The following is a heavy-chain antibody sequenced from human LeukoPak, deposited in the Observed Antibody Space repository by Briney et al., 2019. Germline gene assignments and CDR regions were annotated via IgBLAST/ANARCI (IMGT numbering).Heavy chain of an antibody. J-gene: IGHJ3*02. D-gene: IGHD3-22*01. CDR3: ARDPGGYYDSSGYRDAFDI. Sequence: PSETLSLTCTVSGGSISSYYWSWIRQPPGKGLDWIGYIYYSGSTNYNPSLKSRVTISVDTSKNQFSLKLSSVTAADTAVYYCARDPGGYYDSSGYRDAFDIWGQGTMVTVSS. CDR2: IYYSGST. V-gene: IGHV4-59*01. CDR1: GGSISSYY.